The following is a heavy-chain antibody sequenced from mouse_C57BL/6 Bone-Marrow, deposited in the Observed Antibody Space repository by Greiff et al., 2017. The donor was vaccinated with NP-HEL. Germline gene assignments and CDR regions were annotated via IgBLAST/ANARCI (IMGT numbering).Heavy chain of an antibody. V-gene: IGHV1-50*01. Sequence: QVQLKQPGAELVKPGASVKLSCKASGYTFTSYWMQWVKQRPGQGLEWIGEIDPSDSYTNYNQKFKGKATLTVDTSSSTAYMQLSSLTSEDSAVYYCARETYDDDDVFDYWGQGTTLTVSS. D-gene: IGHD2-4*01. J-gene: IGHJ2*01. CDR2: IDPSDSYT. CDR1: GYTFTSYW. CDR3: ARETYDDDDVFDY.